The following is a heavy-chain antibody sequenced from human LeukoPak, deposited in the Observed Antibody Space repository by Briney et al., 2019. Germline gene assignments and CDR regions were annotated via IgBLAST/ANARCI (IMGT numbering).Heavy chain of an antibody. D-gene: IGHD5-24*01. J-gene: IGHJ4*02. V-gene: IGHV5-51*01. CDR1: GYNFINYW. CDR2: IYPGNSDT. CDR3: ARQDGMAIYYFDY. Sequence: GESLMISCKGSGYNFINYWIAWVRQMPGKGLEWMGIIYPGNSDTRYSPSFQGQVTISADKSINTAYLQWSSLKASDTAIYFCARQDGMAIYYFDYWGQGALVTVSS.